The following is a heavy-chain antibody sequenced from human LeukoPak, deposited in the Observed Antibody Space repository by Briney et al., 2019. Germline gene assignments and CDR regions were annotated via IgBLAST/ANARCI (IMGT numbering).Heavy chain of an antibody. V-gene: IGHV4-59*01. Sequence: SETLSLTCTVSGGSISSYYWSWIRQPPGKGLEWLGYIYYTGSTDYNPSLKSRVAISVDTSKNQSSLKLSSVTAADTAVYYCARGSKAAPGTFDYWGQGTLVTVSS. D-gene: IGHD6-13*01. J-gene: IGHJ4*02. CDR3: ARGSKAAPGTFDY. CDR2: IYYTGST. CDR1: GGSISSYY.